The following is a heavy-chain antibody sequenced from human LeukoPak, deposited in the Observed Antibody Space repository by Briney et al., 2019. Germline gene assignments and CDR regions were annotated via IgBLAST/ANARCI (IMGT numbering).Heavy chain of an antibody. CDR1: GFTFSSYA. Sequence: PGGSLRLSCAASGFTFSSYAMSWVRQAPGKGLEWVSGISGSGGNTYYADSVKGRFTISRDNSNNPLYLQMNSLRAEDTAVYYCARHSRGRWYVFDYWGRGTLVTVSS. J-gene: IGHJ4*02. V-gene: IGHV3-23*01. D-gene: IGHD6-13*01. CDR3: ARHSRGRWYVFDY. CDR2: ISGSGGNT.